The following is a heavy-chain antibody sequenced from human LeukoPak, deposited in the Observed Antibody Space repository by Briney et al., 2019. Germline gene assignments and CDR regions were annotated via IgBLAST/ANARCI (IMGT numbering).Heavy chain of an antibody. CDR1: GYTFTSYY. V-gene: IGHV1-46*01. J-gene: IGHJ4*02. CDR2: INPSGGST. D-gene: IGHD6-19*01. Sequence: ASVKVSCKASGYTFTSYYIHWVRQAPGQGLEWMGIINPSGGSTTYEQKFQGRVTMTRDTSTSTDYMEVSSLRSEDTAVYYCARDPLGVAGRFDYWGQGTLVTVSS. CDR3: ARDPLGVAGRFDY.